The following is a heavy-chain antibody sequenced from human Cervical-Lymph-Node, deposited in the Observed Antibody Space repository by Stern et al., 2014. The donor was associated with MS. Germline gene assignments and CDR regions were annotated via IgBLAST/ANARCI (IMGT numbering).Heavy chain of an antibody. D-gene: IGHD2-21*02. J-gene: IGHJ4*02. CDR3: ARMMRYCGGDCPPFDY. CDR1: GFTFSSYA. Sequence: VQLVESGGGVVQPGRSLRLSCAASGFTFSSYAMHWVRQAPGKGLEWVAVISYDGSNKDYADSVKGRFTISRDNSKNTLYLQMNSLRAEDTAVYYCARMMRYCGGDCPPFDYWGQGTLVTVSS. CDR2: ISYDGSNK. V-gene: IGHV3-30*01.